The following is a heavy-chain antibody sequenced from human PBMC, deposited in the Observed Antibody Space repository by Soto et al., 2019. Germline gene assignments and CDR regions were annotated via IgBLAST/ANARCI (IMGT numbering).Heavy chain of an antibody. Sequence: RWGSMGLCFAASGFTFSSYSMNWVRQAPGKGLEWVSSISSSSSYIYYADSVKGRFTISRDNAKNSLYLQMNSLRAEDTAVYYCAGHSSGWYYSFDLWGQGTLVIVS. CDR3: AGHSSGWYYSFDL. V-gene: IGHV3-21*01. CDR2: ISSSSSYI. CDR1: GFTFSSYS. D-gene: IGHD6-19*01. J-gene: IGHJ5*02.